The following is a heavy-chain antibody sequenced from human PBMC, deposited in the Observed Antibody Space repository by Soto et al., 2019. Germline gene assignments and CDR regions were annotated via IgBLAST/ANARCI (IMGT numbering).Heavy chain of an antibody. CDR2: INHSGST. D-gene: IGHD3-22*01. CDR1: GGSFSGYY. Sequence: PSETLSLTCGVYGGSFSGYYWSWIRQPPGKGLEWIGEINHSGSTNYNPSLKSRGTISVDTSKNLFSLKLSSVTAADTAVYYCAREPYQYDDSGYYDSWGQGTLVTVSS. J-gene: IGHJ5*01. CDR3: AREPYQYDDSGYYDS. V-gene: IGHV4-34*01.